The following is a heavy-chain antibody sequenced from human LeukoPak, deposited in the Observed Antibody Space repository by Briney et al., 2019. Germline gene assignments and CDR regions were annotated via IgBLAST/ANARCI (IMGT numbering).Heavy chain of an antibody. CDR2: IYNAGRT. V-gene: IGHV3-66*02. Sequence: GGSLRLSCAASGFTVSNNYMSWVRQPPGKGLECISIIYNAGRTYYPDSVKRRFTISRDNSKNTLYLQMNSLRPEDTAVYYCRSRDYWGQGTLVTVSS. J-gene: IGHJ4*02. CDR3: RSRDY. CDR1: GFTVSNNY.